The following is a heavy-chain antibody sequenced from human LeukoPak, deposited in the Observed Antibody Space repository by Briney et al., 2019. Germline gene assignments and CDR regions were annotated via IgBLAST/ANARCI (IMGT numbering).Heavy chain of an antibody. D-gene: IGHD3-22*01. CDR2: IYTGGRT. J-gene: IGHJ4*02. Sequence: PSETLSLTCTVSGGSISSYYWSWIRQPAGKGLEWIGRIYTGGRTNYNPSLKSRVTMSVDTSKNQFSLKLSSVTAADTAVYYCARSYYYDSSGYWGFDYWGQGTLVTVSS. CDR3: ARSYYYDSSGYWGFDY. V-gene: IGHV4-4*07. CDR1: GGSISSYY.